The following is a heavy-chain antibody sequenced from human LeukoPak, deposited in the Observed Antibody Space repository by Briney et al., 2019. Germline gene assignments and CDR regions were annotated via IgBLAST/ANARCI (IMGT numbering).Heavy chain of an antibody. D-gene: IGHD3-3*01. CDR1: RYTFTNYA. Sequence: EASVKVSCKASRYTFTNYAVNWLRQAPGQRLEWMGWINAGNGDTKFSQNYQARVTITRDASASTAYMELSSLTSEDTAVYFCARGLWSAHRREYYFDSWGQGTLVTVSS. J-gene: IGHJ4*02. CDR3: ARGLWSAHRREYYFDS. CDR2: INAGNGDT. V-gene: IGHV1-3*01.